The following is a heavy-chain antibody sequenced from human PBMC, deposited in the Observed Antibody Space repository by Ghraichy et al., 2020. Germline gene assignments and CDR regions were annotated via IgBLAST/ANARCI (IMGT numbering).Heavy chain of an antibody. CDR2: ISWDGGTT. V-gene: IGHV3-43*01. D-gene: IGHD1-26*01. J-gene: IGHJ4*02. Sequence: GGSLRLSCAASGFTFDDYTIHWVRQAPGKGLEWVSLISWDGGTTYYADSVRGRFTISRDNNKNSLYLQMSSLRSEDTALYYCAKEHSGKYSGFDYWGQGTLVTVSS. CDR1: GFTFDDYT. CDR3: AKEHSGKYSGFDY.